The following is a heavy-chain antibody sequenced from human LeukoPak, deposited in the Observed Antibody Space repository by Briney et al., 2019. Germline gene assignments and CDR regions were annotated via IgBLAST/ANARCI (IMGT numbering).Heavy chain of an antibody. CDR1: GFTFSSYA. J-gene: IGHJ4*02. V-gene: IGHV3-48*04. D-gene: IGHD1-26*01. CDR2: ISIDRKTI. Sequence: GGSLRLSCAASGFTFSSYAMSWVRQAPGKGLEWVSYISIDRKTIHYADSVKGRFTISRDNAKNSVYLQMNSLRVEDTAIYYCASLWELIGSWGQGTLVTVSS. CDR3: ASLWELIGS.